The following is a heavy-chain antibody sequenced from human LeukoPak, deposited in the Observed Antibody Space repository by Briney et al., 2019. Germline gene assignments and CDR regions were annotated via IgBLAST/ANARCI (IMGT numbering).Heavy chain of an antibody. D-gene: IGHD1-26*01. Sequence: GGSLRLSCAASGFTFSSYAMNWVRQAPGKGLEWVSAVTGSGSSTYYADSVKGRFTISRDNSKNTLYLQMNSLRAEDTAVYYCAKGSYSGSYLSWFDPWGQGTLVTVSS. CDR1: GFTFSSYA. V-gene: IGHV3-23*01. CDR3: AKGSYSGSYLSWFDP. J-gene: IGHJ5*02. CDR2: VTGSGSST.